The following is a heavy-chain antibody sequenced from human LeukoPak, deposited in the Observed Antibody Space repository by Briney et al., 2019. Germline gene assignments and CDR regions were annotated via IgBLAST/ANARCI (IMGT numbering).Heavy chain of an antibody. Sequence: PGGSLRLSCAASGFTFSSYTMSWVRQAPGKGLEWVSTITTSDGNTYYADSVKGRFTVSRDNSKNTLYLQMNSLRAEDTAVYYCAREGIVVVVAATHNWFDPWGQGTLVTVSS. D-gene: IGHD2-15*01. CDR2: ITTSDGNT. J-gene: IGHJ5*02. CDR3: AREGIVVVVAATHNWFDP. V-gene: IGHV3-23*01. CDR1: GFTFSSYT.